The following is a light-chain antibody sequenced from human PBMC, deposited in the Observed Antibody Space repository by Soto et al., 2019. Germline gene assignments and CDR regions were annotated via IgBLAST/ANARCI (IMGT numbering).Light chain of an antibody. V-gene: IGKV1-33*01. CDR1: QSISSY. Sequence: DIQMTQSPSSLSASVGDRVTITCRASQSISSYLNWYQQKPGKAPKLLIYAASNLEAGVPSRFSGNRSGTDFTFTISSLRPDDIATYYCQKYDNLPPTFGGGTKVDIK. CDR2: AAS. J-gene: IGKJ4*01. CDR3: QKYDNLPPT.